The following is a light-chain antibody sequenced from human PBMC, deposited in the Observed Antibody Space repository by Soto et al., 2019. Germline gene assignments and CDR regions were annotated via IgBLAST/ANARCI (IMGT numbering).Light chain of an antibody. CDR3: TSYTSSSSLDV. Sequence: QSVLTQPASVSGSPGQSVTISCTGTSSDVGGYNYVSWYQHHQGKAPKLMIYDVTNRPSGVSNRFSGSKSGNTASLTISGLQAEDEADYYCTSYTSSSSLDVFGGGTKLTVL. J-gene: IGLJ2*01. CDR2: DVT. CDR1: SSDVGGYNY. V-gene: IGLV2-14*03.